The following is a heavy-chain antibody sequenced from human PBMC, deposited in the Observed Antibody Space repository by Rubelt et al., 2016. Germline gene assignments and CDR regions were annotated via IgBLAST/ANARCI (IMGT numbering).Heavy chain of an antibody. V-gene: IGHV1-18*01. CDR1: GYTFTSYG. J-gene: IGHJ3*02. Sequence: QLQLVQSGAEVKKPGASVKVSCKASGYTFTSYGISWVRQAPGQGLEWMGWISAYNGNTNYAQKPQGRVTMTTGTSTSTAYMELRSLRSDDTAVYYCARDRTWLVPGLDAFDIWGQGTMVTVSS. D-gene: IGHD6-19*01. CDR3: ARDRTWLVPGLDAFDI. CDR2: ISAYNGNT.